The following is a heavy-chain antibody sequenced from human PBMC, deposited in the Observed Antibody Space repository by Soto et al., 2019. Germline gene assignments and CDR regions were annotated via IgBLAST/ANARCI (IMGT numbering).Heavy chain of an antibody. V-gene: IGHV1-69*02. J-gene: IGHJ4*02. CDR3: TRAPRGIIVAPDY. CDR2: IIPILGIA. D-gene: IGHD6-19*01. CDR1: GGTFSSYT. Sequence: SVKVSCKASGGTFSSYTISLVRQAPGQGLEWMGRIIPILGIANYAQKFQGRVTITADKSTSTAYMELSSLTSEDTAVYYCTRAPRGIIVAPDYWGQGTLVTVS.